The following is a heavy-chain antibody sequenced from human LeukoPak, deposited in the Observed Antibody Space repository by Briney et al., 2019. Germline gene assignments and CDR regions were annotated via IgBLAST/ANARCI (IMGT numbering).Heavy chain of an antibody. CDR2: IKQDGSGK. CDR1: GFTFSSFW. Sequence: GGSLRLSCAASGFTFSSFWITWVRQAPGKGLEWVANIKQDGSGKYYVDSVRGRFTISRDNAKNSLYLQMNSLRAEDTAVYYCTRSSIAVAWNWGQGTLVAVSS. J-gene: IGHJ4*02. D-gene: IGHD6-19*01. V-gene: IGHV3-7*01. CDR3: TRSSIAVAWN.